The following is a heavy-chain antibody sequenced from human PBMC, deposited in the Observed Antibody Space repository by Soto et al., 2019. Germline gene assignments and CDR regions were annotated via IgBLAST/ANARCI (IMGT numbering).Heavy chain of an antibody. CDR3: ARGYSSYYYYYYMDV. D-gene: IGHD4-4*01. V-gene: IGHV3-33*01. J-gene: IGHJ6*03. CDR1: GFTFSSYG. Sequence: GGSLILSCAASGFTFSSYGMHWVRQAPGKGLEWVAVIWYDGSNKYYADSVKGRFTISRDNSKNTLYLQMNSLRAEDTAVNYCARGYSSYYYYYYMDVWGKGTTVTVSS. CDR2: IWYDGSNK.